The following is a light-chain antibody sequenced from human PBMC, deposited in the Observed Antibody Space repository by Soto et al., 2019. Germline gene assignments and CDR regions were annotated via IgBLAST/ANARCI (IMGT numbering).Light chain of an antibody. CDR2: GAS. J-gene: IGKJ4*01. CDR1: HSISSGY. V-gene: IGKV3D-20*02. Sequence: EIVLTQSPGTLSLSPGERATLSCRASHSISSGYLGWYQQKPGQAPRLLIYGASNRATGIPARFSGSGSGTDFTLTISSLEPEDFAVYYCQQRSNWPLTFGGGTKVDIK. CDR3: QQRSNWPLT.